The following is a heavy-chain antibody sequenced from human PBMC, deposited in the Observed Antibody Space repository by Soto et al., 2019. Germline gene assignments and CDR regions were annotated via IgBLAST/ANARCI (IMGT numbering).Heavy chain of an antibody. V-gene: IGHV4-34*01. CDR3: ARGVRFLPPQS. CDR2: LNHSGST. D-gene: IGHD3-16*01. CDR1: GGSFSGYF. Sequence: QVQLQQWGAGLLKPSETLSLTCAVYGGSFSGYFWSWIRQPPGKGLEWIGELNHSGSTNYNPSLKRRVTISVDTSKNQFSLKLNSVTAADTAVYYCARGVRFLPPQSWGQGTLVTVSS. J-gene: IGHJ1*01.